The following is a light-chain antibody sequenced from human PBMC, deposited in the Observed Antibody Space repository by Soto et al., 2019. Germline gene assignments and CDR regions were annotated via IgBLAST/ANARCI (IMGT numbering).Light chain of an antibody. J-gene: IGLJ1*01. CDR1: SSDVGSYNL. CDR3: CSYAGSNTYV. V-gene: IGLV2-23*02. Sequence: QSALTQPASVSGSPGQSITISCTGTSSDVGSYNLVSWYQRHPGKAPKLMIYEVSKRPSGVSNRFSGSKSGNTASLTISGLQAEDEADYYCCSYAGSNTYVFVTGTKVNLL. CDR2: EVS.